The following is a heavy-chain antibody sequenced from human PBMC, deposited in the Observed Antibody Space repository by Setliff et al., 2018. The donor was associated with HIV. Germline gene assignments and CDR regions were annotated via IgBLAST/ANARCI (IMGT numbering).Heavy chain of an antibody. CDR1: GDSVSSRSYY. CDR3: ARIFGDQGYYYGMDV. CDR2: IYYSGST. Sequence: ETLSLTCTVSGDSVSSRSYYWSWIRQPPGKGLEWIGYIYYSGSTNYNPSLKSRVTISVDTSKNHFSLKLRSVTAADTAVYYCARIFGDQGYYYGMDVWGQGTTVTVS. V-gene: IGHV4-61*03. D-gene: IGHD3-3*01. J-gene: IGHJ6*02.